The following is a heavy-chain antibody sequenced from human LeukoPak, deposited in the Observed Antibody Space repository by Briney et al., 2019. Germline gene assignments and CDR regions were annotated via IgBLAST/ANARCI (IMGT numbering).Heavy chain of an antibody. CDR3: ARDPPTTIFGVVIESCYGMDV. J-gene: IGHJ6*02. CDR1: GFTFSSYS. D-gene: IGHD3-3*01. Sequence: PGGSLRLSCAASGFTFSSYSMNWVRQGPGKGLEWVSSISSSSSYIYYADSVKGRFTISRDNAKNSLYLQMNSLRAEDTAVYYCARDPPTTIFGVVIESCYGMDVWGQGTTVTVSS. CDR2: ISSSSSYI. V-gene: IGHV3-21*01.